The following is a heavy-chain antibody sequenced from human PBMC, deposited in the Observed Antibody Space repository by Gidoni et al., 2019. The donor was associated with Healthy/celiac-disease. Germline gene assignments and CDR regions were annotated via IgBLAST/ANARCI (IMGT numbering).Heavy chain of an antibody. Sequence: QVQLVEFGGCVVQPGRPLRLPCAPSGFSFSSYAMHWVRQGPGKGLAWVAVISYDGSNKYYADSGKGRFTISRDNSKNTLYLQMNSLRAEDTAVYYCATPKGAGEAVFDYWGQGTLVTVSS. CDR1: GFSFSSYA. CDR2: ISYDGSNK. D-gene: IGHD6-19*01. CDR3: ATPKGAGEAVFDY. J-gene: IGHJ4*02. V-gene: IGHV3-30-3*01.